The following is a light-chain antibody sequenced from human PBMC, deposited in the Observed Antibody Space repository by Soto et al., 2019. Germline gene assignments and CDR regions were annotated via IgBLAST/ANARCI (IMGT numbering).Light chain of an antibody. CDR1: QSVSSTY. CDR3: QQYRTSPPTWT. Sequence: ELVLTQSPGTLSLSPGDRATLSCRASQSVSSTYLAWYQQRPGQAPRLLIYSSSSRASGIPGRFSGSGSGTDFTLTISRLEPEDFAVYYCQQYRTSPPTWTFGQGTKVEIK. V-gene: IGKV3-20*01. J-gene: IGKJ1*01. CDR2: SSS.